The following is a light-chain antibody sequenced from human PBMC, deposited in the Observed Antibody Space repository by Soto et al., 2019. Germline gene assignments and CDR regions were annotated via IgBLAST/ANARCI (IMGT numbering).Light chain of an antibody. CDR1: QSVNSN. CDR3: QQYDKWPRT. V-gene: IGKV3-15*01. CDR2: DAS. J-gene: IGKJ3*01. Sequence: EIVMTQSPATLSVSPGERGTLSCRASQSVNSNLAWYQQKPGQAPRLLIYDASTRATGVPARFSGSGSGTEFTLTISSLQSEDFAVYYCQQYDKWPRTFGPGTKVDIK.